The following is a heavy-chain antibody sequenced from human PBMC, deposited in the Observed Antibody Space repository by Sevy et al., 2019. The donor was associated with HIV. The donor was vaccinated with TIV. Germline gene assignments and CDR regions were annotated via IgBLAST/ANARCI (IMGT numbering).Heavy chain of an antibody. CDR3: ARAYGDYGGRYLDY. CDR2: ISCDGSNK. D-gene: IGHD4-17*01. V-gene: IGHV3-30-3*01. CDR1: GFTFSSYA. J-gene: IGHJ4*02. Sequence: GGSLRLSCAASGFTFSSYAMHWVRQAPGKGLEWVAVISCDGSNKYYADSVKGRFTISRDNSKNTLYLQMNSLRAEDSAVYYCARAYGDYGGRYLDYWGQGTLVTVSS.